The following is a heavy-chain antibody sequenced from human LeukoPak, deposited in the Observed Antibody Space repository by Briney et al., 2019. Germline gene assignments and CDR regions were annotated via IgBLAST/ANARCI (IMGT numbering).Heavy chain of an antibody. V-gene: IGHV1-18*01. D-gene: IGHD2-2*01. CDR3: ARDGTSTDDY. J-gene: IGHJ4*02. CDR2: ISGNNDNP. Sequence: ASVKVSCKASGYTFSTFGISWVRQAPGQGLEWMGWISGNNDNPNYGQKFQGRFTVTTDSSTSTAYMELRDLRSDDTAVYYCARDGTSTDDYWGQGTLVTVSS. CDR1: GYTFSTFG.